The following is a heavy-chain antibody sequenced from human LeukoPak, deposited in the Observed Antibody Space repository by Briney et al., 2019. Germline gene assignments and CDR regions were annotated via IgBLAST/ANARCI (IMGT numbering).Heavy chain of an antibody. D-gene: IGHD4-11*01. CDR1: GFTVSSNY. Sequence: PGGSLRLSCAASGFTVSSNYMSWVRQAPGKGLEWVSVIYSGGSTYYADSVKGRFTISRDNSKNTLYLQMNSLRAEDTAVYYCARGKVTVPLYYFDYWGLGTLVTVSS. CDR3: ARGKVTVPLYYFDY. V-gene: IGHV3-66*02. J-gene: IGHJ4*02. CDR2: IYSGGST.